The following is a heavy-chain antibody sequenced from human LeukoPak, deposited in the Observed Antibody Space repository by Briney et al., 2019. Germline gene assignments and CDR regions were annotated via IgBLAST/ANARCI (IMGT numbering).Heavy chain of an antibody. Sequence: PSETLSLTCTVSGGSISSSSYYWGWIRQPPGKGLEWIGSISYSGSTYYNPSLKSRVTISGDRSKNQFSLKLSSVTAADTAVYYCARVMVRGMGLDYWGQGTLVTVSS. V-gene: IGHV4-39*07. CDR2: ISYSGST. J-gene: IGHJ4*02. CDR3: ARVMVRGMGLDY. CDR1: GGSISSSSYY. D-gene: IGHD3-10*01.